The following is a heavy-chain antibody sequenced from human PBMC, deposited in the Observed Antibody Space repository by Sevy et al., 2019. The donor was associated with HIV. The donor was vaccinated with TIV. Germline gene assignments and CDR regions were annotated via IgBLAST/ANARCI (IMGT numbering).Heavy chain of an antibody. CDR1: GGSISSYY. V-gene: IGHV4-59*01. CDR2: IYYTGST. Sequence: SETLCLTCTVSGGSISSYYWTWIRQPPGKGLEWIGYIYYTGSTNYNPSLKSRVTISVDTSKTQFSLKLSSVTAADTAVYYCARDAGSLYYYYGLDVWGQGTTVTVSS. D-gene: IGHD6-25*01. J-gene: IGHJ6*02. CDR3: ARDAGSLYYYYGLDV.